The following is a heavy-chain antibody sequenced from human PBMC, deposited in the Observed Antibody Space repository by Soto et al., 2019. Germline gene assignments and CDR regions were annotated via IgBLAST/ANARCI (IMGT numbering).Heavy chain of an antibody. CDR2: ISSSSSTI. CDR3: ARDDFWSGYYSFDYYYMDV. D-gene: IGHD3-3*01. J-gene: IGHJ6*03. V-gene: IGHV3-48*01. CDR1: GFTFSSYS. Sequence: GGSLRLSCAASGFTFSSYSMNWVRQAPGKGLEWVSYISSSSSTIYYADSVKGRFTISRDNAKNSLYLQMNSLRAEDTAVYYCARDDFWSGYYSFDYYYMDVWGKGTTVTVSS.